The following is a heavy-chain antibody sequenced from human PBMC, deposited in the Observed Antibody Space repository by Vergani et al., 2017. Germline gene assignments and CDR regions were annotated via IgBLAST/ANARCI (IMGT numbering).Heavy chain of an antibody. CDR3: ATGGDMVRGDAFDI. D-gene: IGHD3-10*01. V-gene: IGHV4-4*07. Sequence: QVQLQESGPGLVKPSETLSLTCTVSGGSISSYYWSWIRQPAGKGLEWIGRIYTSGSTNYNPSLKSRVTMSVDTSKNQFSLKLSSVTAADTAVYYCATGGDMVRGDAFDIWGQGTMVTVSS. CDR1: GGSISSYY. J-gene: IGHJ3*02. CDR2: IYTSGST.